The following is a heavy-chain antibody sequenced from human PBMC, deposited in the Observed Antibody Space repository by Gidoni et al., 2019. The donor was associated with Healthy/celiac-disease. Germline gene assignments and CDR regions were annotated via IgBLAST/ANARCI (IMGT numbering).Heavy chain of an antibody. Sequence: VQLQESVPGLVKPSKTLSLTCTVSGGSISSYYWTWVRQPPGKGLEWIGYIYYSGSPNYNPSLKSRVTISVDMSKNQFSLKLSSVTAADTAVYYCATMPNYWGQGTLVTVSS. J-gene: IGHJ4*02. D-gene: IGHD2-2*01. CDR2: IYYSGSP. CDR1: GGSISSYY. V-gene: IGHV4-59*01. CDR3: ATMPNY.